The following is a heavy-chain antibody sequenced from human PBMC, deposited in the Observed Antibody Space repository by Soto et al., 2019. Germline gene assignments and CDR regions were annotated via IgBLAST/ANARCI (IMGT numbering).Heavy chain of an antibody. CDR2: IYYIGST. CDR1: GGSISSYY. Sequence: SETLSLTCTVSGGSISSYYWSWTRQPPGKGLEWIGYIYYIGSTNYNPSLKSRVTISVDTSKNQFSLKLSSVTAADTAVYYCARGLRRQLLNWFDPWGQGTMVTV. V-gene: IGHV4-59*01. CDR3: ARGLRRQLLNWFDP. D-gene: IGHD2-2*01. J-gene: IGHJ5*02.